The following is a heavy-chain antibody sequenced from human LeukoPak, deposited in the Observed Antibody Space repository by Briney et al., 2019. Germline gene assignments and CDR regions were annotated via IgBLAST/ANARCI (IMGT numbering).Heavy chain of an antibody. Sequence: PSETLSLTCTVSGGSISSGGYYWSWIRQHPGKGLEWIGYIYYSGSTYYNPSLKSRVTISVDTSKNQFSLKLSSVTAADTAVYYCARERTKGAFDIWGQGTMVAVSS. CDR3: ARERTKGAFDI. CDR2: IYYSGST. J-gene: IGHJ3*02. D-gene: IGHD2-2*01. CDR1: GGSISSGGYY. V-gene: IGHV4-31*03.